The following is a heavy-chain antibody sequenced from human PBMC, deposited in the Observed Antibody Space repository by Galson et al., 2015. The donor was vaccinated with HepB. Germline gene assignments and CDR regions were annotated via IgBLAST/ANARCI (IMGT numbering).Heavy chain of an antibody. J-gene: IGHJ6*02. CDR2: INSGGST. CDR1: GFTFSSYS. V-gene: IGHV3-53*04. Sequence: SLRLSCAASGFTFSSYSMNWVRQAPGKGLVWVSRINSGGSTYYADSVKGRFTISRHNSKNTLYLQMNSLRAEDTAVYYCARSTSGYPRYYYYGMDVWGQGTTVTVSS. CDR3: ARSTSGYPRYYYYGMDV. D-gene: IGHD5-12*01.